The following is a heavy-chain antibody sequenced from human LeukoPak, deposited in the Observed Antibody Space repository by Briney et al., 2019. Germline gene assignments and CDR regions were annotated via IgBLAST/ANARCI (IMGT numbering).Heavy chain of an antibody. V-gene: IGHV4-39*01. CDR3: ATSSFGLPYYFDY. CDR1: GASISSSTYY. J-gene: IGHJ4*02. D-gene: IGHD2-21*01. CDR2: LYYSGTT. Sequence: TSETLSLTCTVSGASISSSTYYWGWIRQPPGKGLEWNGSLYYSGTTYNNPSLKSRGTISVDTSRNQFSLKLSSVSAADTAVYYCATSSFGLPYYFDYWGQGTLVTVSS.